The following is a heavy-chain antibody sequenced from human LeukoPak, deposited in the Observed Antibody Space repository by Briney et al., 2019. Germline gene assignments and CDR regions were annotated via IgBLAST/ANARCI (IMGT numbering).Heavy chain of an antibody. J-gene: IGHJ2*01. V-gene: IGHV4-31*11. Sequence: SVTLSLTCAVSGSSISSGEYYWSWIRQHPGKGLEWIGSIYYNRSTYYNPSLKSRVSISVDTSKNQFSLKLSSVTAADTAVYYCARDLLDTSMVHYWYFDLWGRGTLVTVSS. CDR2: IYYNRST. CDR1: GSSISSGEYY. D-gene: IGHD5-18*01. CDR3: ARDLLDTSMVHYWYFDL.